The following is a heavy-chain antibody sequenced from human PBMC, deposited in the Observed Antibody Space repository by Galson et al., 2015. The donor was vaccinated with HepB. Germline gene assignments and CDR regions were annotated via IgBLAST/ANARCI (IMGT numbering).Heavy chain of an antibody. V-gene: IGHV4-39*01. CDR3: ARLEARWLDPNAFDI. D-gene: IGHD6-19*01. CDR2: IYYSGST. Sequence: ETLSLTCTVSGGSISSSSYYWGWIRQPPGKGLEWIGSIYYSGSTYYNPSLKSRVTISVDTSKNQFSLKLSSVTAADTAVYYCARLEARWLDPNAFDIWGQGTMVTVSS. CDR1: GGSISSSSYY. J-gene: IGHJ3*02.